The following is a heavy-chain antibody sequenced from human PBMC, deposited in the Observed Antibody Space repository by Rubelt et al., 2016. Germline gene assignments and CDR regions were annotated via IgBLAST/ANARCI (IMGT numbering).Heavy chain of an antibody. J-gene: IGHJ4*02. CDR2: MNADRGNT. V-gene: IGHV1-8*01. CDR1: GYTFTNYD. D-gene: IGHD5-18*01. Sequence: QVQLVQSGAEVKKPGASVKVSCKASGYTFTNYDINWVRQATGQGLEWMGWMNADRGNTGYAQKFQGSLTMTRNTAIRTAYMWLSRLRADDTAVYYCARGYSYGHDYWGQGTLVTVSS. CDR3: ARGYSYGHDY.